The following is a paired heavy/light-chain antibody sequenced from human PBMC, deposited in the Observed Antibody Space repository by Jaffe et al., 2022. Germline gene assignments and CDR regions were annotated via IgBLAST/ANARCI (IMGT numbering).Heavy chain of an antibody. D-gene: IGHD3-22*01. V-gene: IGHV1-69*05. CDR2: IIPIFGTA. J-gene: IGHJ4*02. CDR3: ARGEGNYYDSSDFDY. Sequence: QVQLVQSGAEVKKPGSSVKVSCKASGGTFSSYAISWVRQAPGQGLEWMGGIIPIFGTANYAQKFQGRVTITTDESTSTAYMELSSLRSEDTAVYYCARGEGNYYDSSDFDYWGQGTLVTVSS. CDR1: GGTFSSYA.
Light chain of an antibody. CDR1: TGAVTSGHY. CDR3: LLSYSGARNWV. Sequence: QAVVTQEPSLTVSPGGTVTLTCGSSTGAVTSGHYPYWFQQKPGQAPRTLIYDTSNKHSWTPARFSGSLLGGKAALTLSGAQPEDEAEYYCLLSYSGARNWVFGGGTKLTVL. J-gene: IGLJ3*02. V-gene: IGLV7-46*01. CDR2: DTS.